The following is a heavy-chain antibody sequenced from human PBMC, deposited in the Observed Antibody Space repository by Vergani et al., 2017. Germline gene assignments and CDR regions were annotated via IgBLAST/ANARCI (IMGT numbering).Heavy chain of an antibody. CDR3: ARDRGEGEWTDY. Sequence: QVQLVQSGAEVKKPGASVKASCKASGYTFTSYYMHWVRQAPGQGLEWMGIINPSGGSTSYAQKFQGRVTMTRDTSTSTVYMELSSLRSEDTAVYYCARDRGEGEWTDYWGQGTLVTVSS. CDR1: GYTFTSYY. D-gene: IGHD3-3*01. CDR2: INPSGGST. V-gene: IGHV1-46*03. J-gene: IGHJ4*02.